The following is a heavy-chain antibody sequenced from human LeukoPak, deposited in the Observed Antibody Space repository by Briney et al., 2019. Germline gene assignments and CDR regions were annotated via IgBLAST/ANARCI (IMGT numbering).Heavy chain of an antibody. CDR2: INHSGST. D-gene: IGHD5-18*01. CDR3: ARDTSRSVDTAMVTVDY. V-gene: IGHV4-34*01. Sequence: PETLSLTCAVYGGSFSGYYWSWIRQPPGKGLEWIGEINHSGSTNYNLSLKSRVTISVDTSKNQFSLKLSSVTAADTAVYYCARDTSRSVDTAMVTVDYWGQGTLVTVSS. J-gene: IGHJ4*02. CDR1: GGSFSGYY.